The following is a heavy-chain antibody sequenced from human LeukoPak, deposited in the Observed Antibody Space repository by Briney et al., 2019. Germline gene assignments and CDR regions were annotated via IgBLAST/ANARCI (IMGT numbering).Heavy chain of an antibody. CDR3: ARSSGWKVYDAFDI. V-gene: IGHV3-7*05. J-gene: IGHJ3*02. CDR2: IKQDGSEK. CDR1: GFTFSSYW. D-gene: IGHD6-19*01. Sequence: GESLKISCAASGFTFSSYWMSWVRLAPGKGLEWVANIKQDGSEKYYVDTVKGRFTISRDNAKNSLYLQMNSLRDEDTAVYYCARSSGWKVYDAFDIWGQGTMVTVSS.